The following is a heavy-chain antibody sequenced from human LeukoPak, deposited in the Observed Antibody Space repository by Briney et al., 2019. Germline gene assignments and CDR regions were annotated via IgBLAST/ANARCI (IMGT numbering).Heavy chain of an antibody. CDR1: GFTFDDYA. V-gene: IGHV3-43*02. CDR2: ISGDGGST. Sequence: PGGSLRLXCAASGFTFDDYAMHWVRQAPGKALEWVSLISGDGGSTYYADSVKGRFTISRDNSKNSLYLQMNSLRTEDTALYYCAKYIVDTAMGRGGNWFDPWGQGTLVTVSS. CDR3: AKYIVDTAMGRGGNWFDP. J-gene: IGHJ5*02. D-gene: IGHD5-18*01.